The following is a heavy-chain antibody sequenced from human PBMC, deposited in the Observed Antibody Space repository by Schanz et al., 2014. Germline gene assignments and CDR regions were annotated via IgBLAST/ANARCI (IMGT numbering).Heavy chain of an antibody. D-gene: IGHD2-15*01. CDR2: ISGSGGST. Sequence: EVQLLDSGGGLVQPGGSPRLSCAASGFTFSTYAMSWVRQAPGKGLEWVSAISGSGGSTYYADSVKGRFTISRDNSKNTLYLQMNTLRAEDTAVDYCARDRGYCSGGSCLTFDYWGQGTLVTVSS. CDR1: GFTFSTYA. J-gene: IGHJ4*02. CDR3: ARDRGYCSGGSCLTFDY. V-gene: IGHV3-23*01.